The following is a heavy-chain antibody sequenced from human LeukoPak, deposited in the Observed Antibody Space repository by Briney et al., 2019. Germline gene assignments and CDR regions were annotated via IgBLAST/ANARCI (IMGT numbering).Heavy chain of an antibody. J-gene: IGHJ4*02. V-gene: IGHV3-30*02. CDR2: IRYDGTNK. D-gene: IGHD6-13*01. CDR3: AKDYSSSWYYFDY. Sequence: GSLRLSCAASGFTFSNFGMHWVRQAPGKGLQWVAFIRYDGTNKYYADSVKGRFSISRDTSKNTLSLQMISLRAEDTAIYYCAKDYSSSWYYFDYWGQGTLVTVSS. CDR1: GFTFSNFG.